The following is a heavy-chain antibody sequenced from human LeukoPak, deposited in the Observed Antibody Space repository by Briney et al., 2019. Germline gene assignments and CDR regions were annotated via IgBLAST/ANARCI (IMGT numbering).Heavy chain of an antibody. Sequence: SETLSLTCTVSGGSISSYYWSWIRQPAGKGLEWIGRIYTSGSTNYNPSLKSRVTISVDTSKNQFSLKLSSVTAADTAVYYCARETKFGGTPDYWGQGTLVTVSS. CDR3: ARETKFGGTPDY. CDR1: GGSISSYY. V-gene: IGHV4-4*07. J-gene: IGHJ4*02. D-gene: IGHD3-16*01. CDR2: IYTSGST.